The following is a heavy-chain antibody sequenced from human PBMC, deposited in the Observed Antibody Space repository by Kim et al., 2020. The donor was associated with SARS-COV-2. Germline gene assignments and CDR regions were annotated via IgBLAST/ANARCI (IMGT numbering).Heavy chain of an antibody. Sequence: FLDSVKGRFIISRDNSKNSLYLQMNRLRAEDTAVYYCARENCYGTGSCFDYWCQGTLVTVSS. J-gene: IGHJ4*02. V-gene: IGHV3-7*01. CDR3: ARENCYGTGSCFDY. D-gene: IGHD3-10*01.